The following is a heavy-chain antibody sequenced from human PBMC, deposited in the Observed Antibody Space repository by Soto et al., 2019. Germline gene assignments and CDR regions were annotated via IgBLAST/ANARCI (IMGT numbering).Heavy chain of an antibody. J-gene: IGHJ6*02. D-gene: IGHD3-3*01. Sequence: SETLSLTCAVYGGSFSGYYWSWIRQPPGKGLEWIGEINHSGSTNYNPSLKSRVTISVDTSKNQFSLKLSSVTAADTAVYYCARMVYAYYDFWSGYPTLKTRYSYYGMDVWGQGTTVTVSS. V-gene: IGHV4-34*01. CDR2: INHSGST. CDR3: ARMVYAYYDFWSGYPTLKTRYSYYGMDV. CDR1: GGSFSGYY.